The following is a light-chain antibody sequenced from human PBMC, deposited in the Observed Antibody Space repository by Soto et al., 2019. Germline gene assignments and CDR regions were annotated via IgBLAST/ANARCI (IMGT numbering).Light chain of an antibody. J-gene: IGKJ5*01. V-gene: IGKV3-20*01. CDR2: DAS. CDR1: QSVASGH. Sequence: EIVLTQSPGTLSLSPGARATLSCRASQSVASGHLAWYQQTPGRAPRLLVSDASSRATGIPDRFSGSASGTDFTLTISRLEPEDSAMYYCQQYGTAPITFGQGTRLEIK. CDR3: QQYGTAPIT.